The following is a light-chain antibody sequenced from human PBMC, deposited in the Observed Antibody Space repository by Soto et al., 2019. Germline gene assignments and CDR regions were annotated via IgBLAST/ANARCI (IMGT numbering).Light chain of an antibody. CDR1: QSVSTNY. V-gene: IGKV3-20*01. J-gene: IGKJ3*01. CDR3: QQYDNTPPSVT. Sequence: EIVLTQSPGTLSLSPGERATLSCRASQSVSTNYLAWYQQKPGQSPRLLIYGATRRATGIPDRFSGSGSGTGFILTISRLEPEDFALYFCQQYDNTPPSVTFGPGTKVDIK. CDR2: GAT.